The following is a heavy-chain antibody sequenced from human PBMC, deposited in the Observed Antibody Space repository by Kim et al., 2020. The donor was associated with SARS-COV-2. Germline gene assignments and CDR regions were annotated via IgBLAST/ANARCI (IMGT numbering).Heavy chain of an antibody. V-gene: IGHV3-30*18. CDR2: ISYDGSNK. D-gene: IGHD3-22*01. CDR1: GFTFSSYG. Sequence: GGSLRLSCAASGFTFSSYGMHWVRQAPGKGLEWVAVISYDGSNKYYADSVKGRFTISRDNSKNTLYLQMNSLRAEDTAVYYCAKDPRGYYDSSEFWGQGTLVTVSS. CDR3: AKDPRGYYDSSEF. J-gene: IGHJ4*02.